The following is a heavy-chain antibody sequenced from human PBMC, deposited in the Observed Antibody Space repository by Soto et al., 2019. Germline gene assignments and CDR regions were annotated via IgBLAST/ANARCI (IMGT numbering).Heavy chain of an antibody. D-gene: IGHD6-19*01. CDR1: GFTFSSYG. V-gene: IGHV3-30*18. CDR2: ISYDGSNK. CDR3: AKDGGSGWGLGYYYYGMDV. Sequence: QVQLVESGGGVVQAGRSLRLSCAASGFTFSSYGMHWVRQAPGKGLEWVAVISYDGSNKYYADSVKGRFSISRDNSKNTMYLQMNRLRAEDTAVYYCAKDGGSGWGLGYYYYGMDVWGQGTTVTVSS. J-gene: IGHJ6*02.